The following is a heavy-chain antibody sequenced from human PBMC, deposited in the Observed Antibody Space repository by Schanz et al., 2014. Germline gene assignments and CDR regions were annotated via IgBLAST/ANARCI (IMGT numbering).Heavy chain of an antibody. V-gene: IGHV3-33*01. D-gene: IGHD6-13*01. CDR3: ARGTQAAAVGRSLGDY. CDR1: GFTFSRSG. Sequence: QVQLVESGGGLVQPGRSLRLSCAASGFTFSRSGMHWVRQAPGKGLEWVAIIWFDGSNKYYADSVKGRFTISRDNSKNSLYLQMNSLRAEDTAVYYCARGTQAAAVGRSLGDYWGQGTLVTVSS. CDR2: IWFDGSNK. J-gene: IGHJ4*02.